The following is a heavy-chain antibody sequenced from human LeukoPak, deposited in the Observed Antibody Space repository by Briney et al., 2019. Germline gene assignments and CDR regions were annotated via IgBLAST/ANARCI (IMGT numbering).Heavy chain of an antibody. CDR1: GYTFTSYG. Sequence: GASVKVSCKASGYTFTSYGVSWVRQAPGQGLEWMGYISAYNGNTNYAQKLQGRVTMTTDTSTRTAYMELRSLRSDDTAVYYCARYSPRLPVHYGSGSLVPDVWGQGTTVIVSS. CDR2: ISAYNGNT. V-gene: IGHV1-18*01. J-gene: IGHJ6*02. D-gene: IGHD3-10*01. CDR3: ARYSPRLPVHYGSGSLVPDV.